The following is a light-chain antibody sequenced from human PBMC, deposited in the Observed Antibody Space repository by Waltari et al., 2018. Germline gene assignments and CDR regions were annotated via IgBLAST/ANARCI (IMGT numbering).Light chain of an antibody. CDR3: QTWDSTTTWI. CDR2: END. Sequence: SYELTQPPSVSVSPGQTAHITCHGYRLGGRFVCWYQQKPGQSPVVVIYENDQRPSGVPERFSGSNSGDTATLTISGTQAMDEADYYCQTWDSTTTWIFGGGTKLTVL. V-gene: IGLV3-1*01. J-gene: IGLJ2*01. CDR1: RLGGRF.